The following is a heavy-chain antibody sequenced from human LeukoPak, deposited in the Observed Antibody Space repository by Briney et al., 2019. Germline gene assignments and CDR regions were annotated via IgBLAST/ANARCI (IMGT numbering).Heavy chain of an antibody. CDR1: GGSISSYY. CDR3: ARDGNRIDGYNPSYYYYYYMDV. J-gene: IGHJ6*03. CDR2: IYYSGST. D-gene: IGHD5-24*01. V-gene: IGHV4-59*12. Sequence: KPSETLSLTCTVSGGSISSYYWSWIRQPPGKGLEWIGYIYYSGSTNYNPSLKSRVTMSVDTSKNQFSLKLSSVTAADTAVYYCARDGNRIDGYNPSYYYYYYMDVWGKGTTVTVSS.